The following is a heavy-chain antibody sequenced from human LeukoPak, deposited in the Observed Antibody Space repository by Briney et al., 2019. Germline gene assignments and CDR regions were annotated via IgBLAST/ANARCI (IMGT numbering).Heavy chain of an antibody. D-gene: IGHD5-18*01. CDR3: ARRGGYSYGPFDP. CDR2: IHYSGST. J-gene: IGHJ5*02. Sequence: SQTLSLTCTVSGGSISSGDYYWSWIRQPPGEGLEWIGSIHYSGSTYYNPSLKSRVTISVDTSKNQFSLKLSSVTAADTAVYYCARRGGYSYGPFDPWGQGTLVTVSS. CDR1: GGSISSGDYY. V-gene: IGHV4-39*01.